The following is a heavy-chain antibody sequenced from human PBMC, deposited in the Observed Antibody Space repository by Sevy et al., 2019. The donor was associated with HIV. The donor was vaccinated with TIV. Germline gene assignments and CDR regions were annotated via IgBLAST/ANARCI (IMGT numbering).Heavy chain of an antibody. CDR3: TRDAGYSTAWYPSAY. CDR2: MSYDGGHK. Sequence: GGSLRLSCAASGIAFSTYAMFWVRQAPGKGLEWVAVMSYDGGHKYYADSVKGRFTISRDNSKNTLYLQINSLRAEDTAVYYCTRDAGYSTAWYPSAYWGQGTLVTVSS. J-gene: IGHJ4*02. V-gene: IGHV3-30-3*01. CDR1: GIAFSTYA. D-gene: IGHD6-19*01.